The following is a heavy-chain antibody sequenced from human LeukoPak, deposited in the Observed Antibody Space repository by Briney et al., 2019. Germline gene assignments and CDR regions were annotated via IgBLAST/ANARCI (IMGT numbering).Heavy chain of an antibody. V-gene: IGHV4-39*07. CDR2: INHTGST. Sequence: KTSETLSLTCTVSGGSISSSSYYWSWIRQSPGKGLEWIGEINHTGSTIYNPSLKSRVIMSVDMSSNQFSLKLSSVTAADTAVYYCASGLGDLTPFDHWGQGTLVTVSS. CDR1: GGSISSSSYY. D-gene: IGHD3-10*01. J-gene: IGHJ4*02. CDR3: ASGLGDLTPFDH.